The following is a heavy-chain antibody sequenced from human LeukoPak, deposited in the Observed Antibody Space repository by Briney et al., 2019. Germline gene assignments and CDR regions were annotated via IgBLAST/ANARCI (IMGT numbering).Heavy chain of an antibody. V-gene: IGHV3-23*01. Sequence: GASLRLSCAASGFTFSSYAMSWVRQAPGKGLEWVSAISGSGGSTYHADSVKGRFTISRDNSKNTLYLQMNSLRAEDTAVYYCAKDRNDGYFDYWGQGTLVTVSS. CDR1: GFTFSSYA. CDR2: ISGSGGST. CDR3: AKDRNDGYFDY. J-gene: IGHJ4*02.